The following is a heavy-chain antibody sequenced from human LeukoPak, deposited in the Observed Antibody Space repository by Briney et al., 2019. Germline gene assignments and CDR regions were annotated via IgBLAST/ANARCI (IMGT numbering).Heavy chain of an antibody. V-gene: IGHV3-7*03. Sequence: GGSLRLSCAASGFTVSSYWMSWVCQARGKGLEWVANIKQDGSEKYYVDSVKGRFTISRDNAKNSLYLQMNSLRAEDTAVYYCARGLWFGYNWFDPWGQGTQVAVSS. D-gene: IGHD3-10*01. CDR3: ARGLWFGYNWFDP. CDR2: IKQDGSEK. CDR1: GFTVSSYW. J-gene: IGHJ5*02.